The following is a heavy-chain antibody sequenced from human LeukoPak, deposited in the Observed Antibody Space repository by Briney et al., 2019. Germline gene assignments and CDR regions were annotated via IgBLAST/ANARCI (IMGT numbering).Heavy chain of an antibody. CDR2: ISSSSSSSTI. D-gene: IGHD5-18*01. V-gene: IGHV3-48*01. J-gene: IGHJ3*02. CDR3: ARSGYSYGPSGDAFDI. Sequence: GGSLRLSCAASGFTFSTYSMNWVRQAPGKGLEWVSYISSSSSSSTIYYADSVKGRFTISRDNAKNSLYLQMNSLRAEDTAVYYCARSGYSYGPSGDAFDIWGQGTMVTVSS. CDR1: GFTFSTYS.